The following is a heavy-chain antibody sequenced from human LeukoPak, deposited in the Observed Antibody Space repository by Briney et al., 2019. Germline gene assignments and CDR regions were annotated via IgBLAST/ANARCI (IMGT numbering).Heavy chain of an antibody. V-gene: IGHV3-74*01. CDR3: ARDLRGKSDY. CDR1: GFTFSNYW. CDR2: INPDGSRT. Sequence: GGSLRLSCAASGFTFSNYWVHWVRQAPGKGLVWVSRINPDGSRTDYADSVKGRFTISRDNAKNTLYLQMNSLRAEDTAMYFCARDLRGKSDYWGQGALVTVSS. D-gene: IGHD4-23*01. J-gene: IGHJ4*02.